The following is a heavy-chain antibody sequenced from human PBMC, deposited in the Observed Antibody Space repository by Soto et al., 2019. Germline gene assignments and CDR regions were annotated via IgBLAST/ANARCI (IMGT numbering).Heavy chain of an antibody. D-gene: IGHD2-2*02. V-gene: IGHV5-51*01. J-gene: IGHJ6*02. Sequence: ESLKISRKAFGYSFSTYWIGLVRQMPAKGLEWMGIIYPGDSDTKYSPAFQGQVTISADKSMNTAYLQWSSLEASDTAMYYCARHSDVVSVRAPISLGYYYGMDVWGQGTTVTVSS. CDR1: GYSFSTYW. CDR3: ARHSDVVSVRAPISLGYYYGMDV. CDR2: IYPGDSDT.